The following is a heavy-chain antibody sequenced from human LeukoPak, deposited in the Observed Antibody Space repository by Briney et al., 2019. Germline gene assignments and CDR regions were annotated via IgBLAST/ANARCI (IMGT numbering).Heavy chain of an antibody. D-gene: IGHD3-22*01. V-gene: IGHV3-23*01. J-gene: IGHJ4*02. Sequence: HAGGSLRLSCAASGFTFSSYTMSWVRQAPGKGLEWVSGMSTSGGSTYYADSVKGRFTISRDDSKNTLYLQMSSLRAEDTAVYYCVKDTPDSSGYYYFDYWGQGTLVTVSS. CDR1: GFTFSSYT. CDR2: MSTSGGST. CDR3: VKDTPDSSGYYYFDY.